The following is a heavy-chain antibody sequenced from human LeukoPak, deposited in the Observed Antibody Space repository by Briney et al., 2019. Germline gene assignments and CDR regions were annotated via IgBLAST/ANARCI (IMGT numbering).Heavy chain of an antibody. Sequence: PSETLSLTCTVSGGSISSHYWSWIRQPPGKGLEWIEYIYYSGSTNYNPSLKSRVTISVDTSKNQFSLKLSSVTAADTAVYYCARVSSSGYYYYYYYYMDVWGKGTTVTVSS. CDR1: GGSISSHY. CDR2: IYYSGST. D-gene: IGHD3-22*01. J-gene: IGHJ6*03. V-gene: IGHV4-59*11. CDR3: ARVSSSGYYYYYYYYMDV.